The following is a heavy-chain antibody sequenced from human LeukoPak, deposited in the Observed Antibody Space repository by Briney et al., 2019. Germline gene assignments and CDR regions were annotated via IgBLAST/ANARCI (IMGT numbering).Heavy chain of an antibody. J-gene: IGHJ4*02. CDR2: IIPILGIA. CDR3: AIFGGTTSYYFDY. Sequence: SVKVSCKASGGTFSSYAISWVRQAPGQGLEWMGRIIPILGIANYAQKFQGRVTITADKSTSTAYMELSSLRSEDTAVYYCAIFGGTTSYYFDYWGQGTLVTVFS. V-gene: IGHV1-69*04. CDR1: GGTFSSYA. D-gene: IGHD1-1*01.